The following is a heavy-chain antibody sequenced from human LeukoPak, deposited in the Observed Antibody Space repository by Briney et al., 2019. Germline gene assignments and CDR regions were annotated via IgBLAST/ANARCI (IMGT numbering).Heavy chain of an antibody. D-gene: IGHD3-3*01. J-gene: IGHJ3*01. V-gene: IGHV3-23*03. CDR3: ARGGGGTIFSF. CDR1: GFTFSSYA. Sequence: GGSLRLSCAASGFTFSSYAMSWVRQAPGRGLECVSVIYSDGNTYYADSVKGRFTISRDNSKNTVYLQMNSLKAEDTAVYFCARGGGGTIFSFWGQGTMVTVSS. CDR2: IYSDGNT.